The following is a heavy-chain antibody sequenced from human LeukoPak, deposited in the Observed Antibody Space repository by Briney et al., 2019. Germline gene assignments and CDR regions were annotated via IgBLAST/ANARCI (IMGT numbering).Heavy chain of an antibody. J-gene: IGHJ4*02. CDR1: GFTFSSHA. D-gene: IGHD1-26*01. Sequence: PGGSLRLSCAASGFTFSSHAMSWVRQAPGKGLEWVSAISGSGGSTYYADSVKGRFTISRDNSKNTLYLQMNSLRAEDTAVYYCARVGSSTIRYYFDYWGQGTLVTVSS. CDR3: ARVGSSTIRYYFDY. CDR2: ISGSGGST. V-gene: IGHV3-23*01.